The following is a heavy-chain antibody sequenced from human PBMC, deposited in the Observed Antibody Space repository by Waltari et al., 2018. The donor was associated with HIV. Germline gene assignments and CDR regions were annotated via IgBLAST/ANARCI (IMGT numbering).Heavy chain of an antibody. CDR2: ISSSGSTI. CDR3: ARAFMIRGTGAFDI. CDR1: GFTFSSYA. J-gene: IGHJ3*02. Sequence: EVQVVESGGGLVQPGGSLKLPCAASGFTFSSYAMNWVRQAPGKGLEWVSYISSSGSTIYFADSVKGRFTMSRDNAKNSLYLRMNSLRAEDTAVYYCARAFMIRGTGAFDIWGQGTMVTVSS. D-gene: IGHD3-10*01. V-gene: IGHV3-48*03.